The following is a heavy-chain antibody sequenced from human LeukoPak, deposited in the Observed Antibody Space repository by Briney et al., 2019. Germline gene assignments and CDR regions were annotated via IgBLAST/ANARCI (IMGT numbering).Heavy chain of an antibody. V-gene: IGHV4-4*07. CDR2: IHTNGQI. Sequence: PSETLSLTCTVSGASITTSYWWSWVRQPAGKGLEWIGRIHTNGQINYNPPLESRVTMSVDTSNNEFSMRLTSVTAADTAVYYCARLSVPDTIGAFDVWGPGTMVTVSA. J-gene: IGHJ3*01. D-gene: IGHD2-15*01. CDR1: GASITTSYW. CDR3: ARLSVPDTIGAFDV.